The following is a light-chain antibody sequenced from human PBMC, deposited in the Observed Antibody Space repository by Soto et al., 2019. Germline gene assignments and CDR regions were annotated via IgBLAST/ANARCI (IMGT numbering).Light chain of an antibody. CDR2: GAS. J-gene: IGKJ2*01. V-gene: IGKV3-15*01. CDR1: QSVSSN. Sequence: IVMTKSPATLSVYPGERATLSCRASQSVSSNLAWYQQKPGQAPRLPIYGASTRATGIPARFSGSGSGTAFTLTISSLQSEDFAVYYCQQYNNWPLYTFGQRTKLEIK. CDR3: QQYNNWPLYT.